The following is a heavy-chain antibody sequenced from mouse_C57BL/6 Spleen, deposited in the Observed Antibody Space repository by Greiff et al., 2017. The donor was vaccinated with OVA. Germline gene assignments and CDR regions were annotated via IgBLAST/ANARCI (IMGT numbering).Heavy chain of an antibody. D-gene: IGHD2-10*02. J-gene: IGHJ2*01. Sequence: VQLKESGPGLVKPSQSLSLTCSVTGYSITSGYYWNWIRQFPGNKLEWMGYISYDGSNNYNPSLKNRISITRDTSKNQFFLKLNSVTTEDTATYYCARERYGNYFDYWGQGTTLTVSS. CDR1: GYSITSGYY. CDR3: ARERYGNYFDY. V-gene: IGHV3-6*01. CDR2: ISYDGSN.